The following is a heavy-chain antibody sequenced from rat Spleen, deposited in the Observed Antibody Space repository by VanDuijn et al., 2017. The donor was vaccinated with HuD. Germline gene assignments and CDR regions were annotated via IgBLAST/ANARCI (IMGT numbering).Heavy chain of an antibody. Sequence: EVELVESGGGLVQPGRSMKLSCAASGFTFSNYGMAWVRQAPTKGLEWVASISTSGGSTYYRDSVKGRFTISRDNAKSTLYLQRDVLGSEDPATYYFTTTGNYWGQGVMVTVSS. CDR1: GFTFSNYG. CDR3: TTTGNY. V-gene: IGHV5-27*01. J-gene: IGHJ2*01. CDR2: ISTSGGST. D-gene: IGHD5-1*01.